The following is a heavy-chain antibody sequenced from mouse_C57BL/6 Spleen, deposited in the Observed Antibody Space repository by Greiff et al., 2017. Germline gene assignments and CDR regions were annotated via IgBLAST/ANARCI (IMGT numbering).Heavy chain of an antibody. D-gene: IGHD2-3*01. Sequence: VQLQQSGPELVKPGASVKISCKASGYAFSSSWMNWVKQRPGEGLEWIGRIYPGDGAPNYNGKFKGKATLTADKSSSTAYMQRSSLTSEDSAVYFCAREEDGYYAYWGQGTLVTVSA. CDR2: IYPGDGAP. J-gene: IGHJ3*01. V-gene: IGHV1-82*01. CDR1: GYAFSSSW. CDR3: AREEDGYYAY.